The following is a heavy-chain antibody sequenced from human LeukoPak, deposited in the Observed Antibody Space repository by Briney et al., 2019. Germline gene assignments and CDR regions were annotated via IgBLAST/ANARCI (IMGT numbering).Heavy chain of an antibody. J-gene: IGHJ5*02. Sequence: SETLSLTCTVSGGSISSYYWSWIRQPPGKGLEWIGYIYYSGSTNYNPSLKSRVTISVDTSKNQFSLKLSSVTAADTAVYYCARARATKRPYNWFDPWGQGTLVTVSS. CDR1: GGSISSYY. V-gene: IGHV4-59*12. CDR3: ARARATKRPYNWFDP. D-gene: IGHD1-1*01. CDR2: IYYSGST.